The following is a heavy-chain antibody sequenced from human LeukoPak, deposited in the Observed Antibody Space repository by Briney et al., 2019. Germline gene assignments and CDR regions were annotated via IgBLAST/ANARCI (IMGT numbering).Heavy chain of an antibody. CDR2: ITGGGGTT. CDR1: GFTFSTYA. D-gene: IGHD6-19*01. Sequence: PGGSLRLSCAASGFTFSTYAMSWVRRTPGKGLEWVSAITGGGGTTYYADSVKGRFTISRDNSKNTLYLQMNCLRAEDTAVYYCAREDRPRIAVAGLVGYWGQGTLVTVSS. V-gene: IGHV3-23*01. CDR3: AREDRPRIAVAGLVGY. J-gene: IGHJ4*02.